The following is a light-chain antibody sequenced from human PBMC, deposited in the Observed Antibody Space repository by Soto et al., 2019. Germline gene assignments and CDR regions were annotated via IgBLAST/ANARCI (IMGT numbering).Light chain of an antibody. Sequence: DIVMTQSPDSLAVSLGERATINCKSSQSVLYSSNTKNFLTWFQQKPGQPPTLLIYWASTRESGVPDRFSGSGSGTDFTLNIISLQAAELGVYYCQQYFCHPPTFGRGTSVEVK. V-gene: IGKV4-1*01. J-gene: IGKJ1*01. CDR2: WAS. CDR1: QSVLYSSNTKNF. CDR3: QQYFCHPPT.